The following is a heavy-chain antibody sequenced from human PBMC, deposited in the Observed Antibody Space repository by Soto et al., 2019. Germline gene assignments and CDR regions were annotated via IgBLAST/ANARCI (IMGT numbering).Heavy chain of an antibody. D-gene: IGHD2-15*01. CDR3: ARDRKFSYAFDI. V-gene: IGHV3-21*01. J-gene: IGHJ3*02. CDR1: GFTFSSYS. Sequence: LRLSCAASGFTFSSYSMNWVRQAPGKGLEWVSSISSSSSYIYYADSVKGRFTISRDNAKNSLYLQMNSLRAEDTAVYYCARDRKFSYAFDIWGQGTMVTVSS. CDR2: ISSSSSYI.